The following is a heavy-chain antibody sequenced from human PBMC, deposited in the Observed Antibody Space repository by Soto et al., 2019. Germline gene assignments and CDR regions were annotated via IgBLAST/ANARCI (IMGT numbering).Heavy chain of an antibody. J-gene: IGHJ4*02. CDR1: AFPFNTAW. CDR3: TTDWAPYDNSGPYPLY. Sequence: GSLRLSCTVSAFPFNTAWMSWVRQTPGKGLEWVGRIKRQTDDGTTDYAAPVKGRFTISRDDSKNTLYLQLNGLKTEDTAVYYCTTDWAPYDNSGPYPLYWGQGTLVTVSS. V-gene: IGHV3-15*01. CDR2: IKRQTDDGTT. D-gene: IGHD3-22*01.